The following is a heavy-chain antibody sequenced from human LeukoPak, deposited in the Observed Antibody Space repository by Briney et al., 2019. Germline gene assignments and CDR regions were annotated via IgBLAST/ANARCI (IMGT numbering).Heavy chain of an antibody. CDR1: GFTVSRNY. D-gene: IGHD2-2*01. V-gene: IGHV3-53*01. J-gene: IGHJ4*02. CDR2: IYSGGDT. Sequence: GGSLRLSCAASGFTVSRNYMSWVRQAPGKGLEWVSVIYSGGDTYYADSVKGRFTISRDISKNTPYLQMNSLRAEDTAFYYCARSPPASPFDYWGQGTLVTVSS. CDR3: ARSPPASPFDY.